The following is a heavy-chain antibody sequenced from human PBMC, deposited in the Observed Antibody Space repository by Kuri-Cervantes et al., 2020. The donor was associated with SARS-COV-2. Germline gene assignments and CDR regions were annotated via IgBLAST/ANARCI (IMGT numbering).Heavy chain of an antibody. CDR2: LYTSGST. CDR1: GGSISSGSYY. CDR3: ARGIAVAGAKYFDY. D-gene: IGHD6-19*01. J-gene: IGHJ4*02. V-gene: IGHV4-61*02. Sequence: SETLSLTCTVSGGSISSGSYYWTWIRQPAGKGLEWIGRLYTSGSTNYNPSLKSRVTILADTSKNQFSLNLSSVTAADTAVYYCARGIAVAGAKYFDYWGQGTLVTVSS.